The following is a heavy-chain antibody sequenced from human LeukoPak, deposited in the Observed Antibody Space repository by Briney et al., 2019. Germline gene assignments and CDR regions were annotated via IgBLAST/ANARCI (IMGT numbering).Heavy chain of an antibody. J-gene: IGHJ4*02. CDR3: ARAYDSSGYYYFFDY. D-gene: IGHD3-22*01. CDR2: TRNKANSYTT. Sequence: PGGSLRLSCAASGFTFSDHYMDWVRQAPGKGLEWVGRTRNKANSYTTEYAASVKGRFTISRDDSKNSLYLQMNSLKTGDTAVYYCARAYDSSGYYYFFDYWGQGTLVTVSS. V-gene: IGHV3-72*01. CDR1: GFTFSDHY.